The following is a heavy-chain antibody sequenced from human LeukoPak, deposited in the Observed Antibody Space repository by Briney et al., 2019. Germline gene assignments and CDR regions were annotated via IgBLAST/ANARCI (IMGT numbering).Heavy chain of an antibody. CDR3: ARDHRIAVAGTGGFDY. D-gene: IGHD6-19*01. CDR1: GGSISSYY. CDR2: IYYSGST. J-gene: IGHJ4*02. Sequence: KPSETLSLTCTVSGGSISSYYWSWIRRPPGKGLEWIGYIYYSGSTNYNPSLKSRVTISVDTSKNQFSLKLSSVTAADTAVYYCARDHRIAVAGTGGFDYWGQGTLVTVSS. V-gene: IGHV4-59*01.